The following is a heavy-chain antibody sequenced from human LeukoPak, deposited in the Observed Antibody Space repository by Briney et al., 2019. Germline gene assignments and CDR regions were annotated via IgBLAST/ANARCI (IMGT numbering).Heavy chain of an antibody. CDR1: GDSISSGNY. J-gene: IGHJ4*02. Sequence: SETLSLTCTVSGDSISSGNYWGWIRQPPGKGLEWIGSIFHTGSTYFNLSLKSRVTISVDTSKNQFSLKLSSVTAADTAVYYCARDYGGQGYFDYWGQGTLVTVSS. D-gene: IGHD4-23*01. CDR2: IFHTGST. CDR3: ARDYGGQGYFDY. V-gene: IGHV4-38-2*02.